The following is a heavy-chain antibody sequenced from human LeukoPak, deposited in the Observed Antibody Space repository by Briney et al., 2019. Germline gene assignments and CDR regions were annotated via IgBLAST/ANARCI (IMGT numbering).Heavy chain of an antibody. Sequence: GGSLRLSCAASGFTFSSYAMSWVRQAPGKGLEWVSAISGSGGSTYYADSVKGRFTISRDNSKNTLYLQMNSLRAEDTVVYYCAAGQQLVYFDYWGQGTLVTVSS. CDR1: GFTFSSYA. V-gene: IGHV3-23*01. D-gene: IGHD6-13*01. J-gene: IGHJ4*02. CDR2: ISGSGGST. CDR3: AAGQQLVYFDY.